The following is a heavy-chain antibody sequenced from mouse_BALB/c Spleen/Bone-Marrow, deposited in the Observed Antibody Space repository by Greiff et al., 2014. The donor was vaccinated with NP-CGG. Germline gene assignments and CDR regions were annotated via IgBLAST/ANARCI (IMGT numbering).Heavy chain of an antibody. CDR2: IDPANVNT. D-gene: IGHD1-1*01. CDR1: GFNIKDTY. Sequence: VQLQQPGAELVKPGASVKLSCTASGFNIKDTYMHWVKQRPEQGLERIGRIDPANVNTKYDPKFQGKATITADTSSNTAYLQLSSLTSEDTAVYYCASYVYGYYFDYWGQGTTLTVSS. J-gene: IGHJ2*01. CDR3: ASYVYGYYFDY. V-gene: IGHV14-3*02.